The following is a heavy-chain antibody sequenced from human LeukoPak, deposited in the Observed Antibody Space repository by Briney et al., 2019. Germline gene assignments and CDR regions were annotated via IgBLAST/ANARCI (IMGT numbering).Heavy chain of an antibody. D-gene: IGHD1/OR15-1a*01. Sequence: GGSLRLSCAASGFTFNTFNMNWVRQAPGKGLEWVSSITSGGDYIYYADSVKGRFTTSRDNAKNTLFLQMSSLRAEDTALYYCALRGTTALNAFDIWGQGTMVTVSS. CDR1: GFTFNTFN. V-gene: IGHV3-21*04. CDR2: ITSGGDYI. CDR3: ALRGTTALNAFDI. J-gene: IGHJ3*02.